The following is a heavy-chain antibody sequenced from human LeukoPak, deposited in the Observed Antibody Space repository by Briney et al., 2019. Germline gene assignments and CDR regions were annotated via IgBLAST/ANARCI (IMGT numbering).Heavy chain of an antibody. J-gene: IGHJ4*02. D-gene: IGHD5-18*01. V-gene: IGHV4-61*02. CDR3: ARGYTYGHGAMFDY. CDR1: GGPISGDSYY. Sequence: SETLSLTCTVSGGPISGDSYYWTWIRQPAGKGLEWIGRVRTTGSTDFNPSLKSRVSISLDTSKNQFSLKLSSVTAADTAVYYCARGYTYGHGAMFDYWGQGTLVTIS. CDR2: VRTTGST.